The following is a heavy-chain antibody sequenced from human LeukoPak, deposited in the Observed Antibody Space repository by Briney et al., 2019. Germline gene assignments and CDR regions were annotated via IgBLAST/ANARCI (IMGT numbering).Heavy chain of an antibody. D-gene: IGHD3-10*01. CDR2: IHYSGST. J-gene: IGHJ6*03. CDR3: ARARYGSGSYHYMDV. CDR1: GGSISSYY. V-gene: IGHV4-59*12. Sequence: SETLSLTCTVSGGSISSYYWSWIRQPPGKGLEWIGYIHYSGSTNYNPSLKSRVTMSVDTSKNQLSLRLSSVTAADTAVYYCARARYGSGSYHYMDVWGKGTTVTISS.